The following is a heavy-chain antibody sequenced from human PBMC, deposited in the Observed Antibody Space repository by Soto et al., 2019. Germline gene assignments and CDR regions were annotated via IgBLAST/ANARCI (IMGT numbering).Heavy chain of an antibody. J-gene: IGHJ3*02. CDR1: GFTFSSYS. CDR3: ARDAYSSDPGAFEI. CDR2: ISSSSSTI. V-gene: IGHV3-48*01. D-gene: IGHD6-19*01. Sequence: GGSLRLSCAASGFTFSSYSMNWVRQAPGKGLEWVSYISSSSSTIYYADSVKGRFTISRDNAKNSLYLQMNSLRAEDTAVYYCARDAYSSDPGAFEIWGQGTMVTVSS.